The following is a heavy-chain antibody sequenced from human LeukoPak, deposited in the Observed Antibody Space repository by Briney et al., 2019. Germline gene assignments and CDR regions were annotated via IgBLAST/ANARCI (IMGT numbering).Heavy chain of an antibody. CDR2: ISWNSGSI. CDR3: AKDRYQLLCSPDY. CDR1: GFTFDDYA. Sequence: PGRSLRLSCAASGFTFDDYAMHWVRQAPGKGLEWVSGISWNSGSIGYADSVKGRFTISRDNAKNSLYLQMNSLRAEDTALYYCAKDRYQLLCSPDYWGQGTLVTVSS. D-gene: IGHD2-2*01. V-gene: IGHV3-9*01. J-gene: IGHJ4*02.